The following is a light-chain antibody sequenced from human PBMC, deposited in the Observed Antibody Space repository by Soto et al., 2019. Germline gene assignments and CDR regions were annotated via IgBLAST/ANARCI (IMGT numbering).Light chain of an antibody. CDR1: QGISSY. V-gene: IGKV1-9*01. CDR2: AAS. J-gene: IGKJ1*01. Sequence: DIQLTQSPSFLSASVGDRVTITCRASQGISSYLAWYQQKPGKAPKLLIYAASTLQSGVPSRFSGSVSGTEFTLTISSLQPEDFATYYCQQLNSYPLWTFGQGTKVEIK. CDR3: QQLNSYPLWT.